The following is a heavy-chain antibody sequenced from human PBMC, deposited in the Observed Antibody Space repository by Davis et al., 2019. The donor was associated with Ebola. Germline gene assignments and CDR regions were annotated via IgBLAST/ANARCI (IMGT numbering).Heavy chain of an antibody. CDR2: ISYDGSNK. CDR1: GFTFSSYG. J-gene: IGHJ3*02. Sequence: PGGSLRLSCAASGFTFSSYGMHWVRQAPGKGLEWVAVISYDGSNKYYADSVKGRFTISRDNSKNTLYLQMNSLRAEDTAVYYCARSTIFYAFDIWGQGTMVTVSS. V-gene: IGHV3-30*03. CDR3: ARSTIFYAFDI. D-gene: IGHD2-21*01.